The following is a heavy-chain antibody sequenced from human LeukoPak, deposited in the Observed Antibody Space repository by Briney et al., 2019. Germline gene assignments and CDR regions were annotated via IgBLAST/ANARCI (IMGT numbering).Heavy chain of an antibody. CDR3: ARPQWGGDYRYNWFDP. D-gene: IGHD4-11*01. Sequence: ASVKVSYKASGGTFSSYTISWVRQAPGQGLEWMVRIIPILGIANYAQKFQGRVTITADKSTSTAYMELSSLRSEDTAVYYCARPQWGGDYRYNWFDPWGQGTLVTVSS. V-gene: IGHV1-69*02. CDR2: IIPILGIA. J-gene: IGHJ5*02. CDR1: GGTFSSYT.